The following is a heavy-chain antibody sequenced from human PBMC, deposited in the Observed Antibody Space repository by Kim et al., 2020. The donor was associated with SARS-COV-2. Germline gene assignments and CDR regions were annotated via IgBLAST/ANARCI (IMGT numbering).Heavy chain of an antibody. D-gene: IGHD6-6*01. J-gene: IGHJ5*02. CDR2: IRGGSDLR. Sequence: GGSLRLSCTASTDTFSRDVMTWVRQAPGKGLEWVSAIRGGSDLRHYADSVKGRFTISRDNSKKTVYLQMDRLRADDTAVYFCARLSMSPDQRSIDWFDPWGQGALVT. CDR3: ARLSMSPDQRSIDWFDP. CDR1: TDTFSRDV. V-gene: IGHV3-23*01.